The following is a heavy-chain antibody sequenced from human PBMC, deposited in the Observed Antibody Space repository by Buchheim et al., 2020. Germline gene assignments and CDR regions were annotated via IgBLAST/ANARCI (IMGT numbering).Heavy chain of an antibody. V-gene: IGHV3-30*02. Sequence: QVQLVESGGGVVQPGRSLRLSCAGSGFTFSTYGIHWVRQAPGKGLEWVAFIHYVGSKTYYADSVKGRFTISRDNSKNMVYVQMNSLRAEDTAVYYCAIPVRGAYHFDYWGQGTLITVSS. CDR1: GFTFSTYG. CDR2: IHYVGSKT. D-gene: IGHD3-10*01. J-gene: IGHJ4*02. CDR3: AIPVRGAYHFDY.